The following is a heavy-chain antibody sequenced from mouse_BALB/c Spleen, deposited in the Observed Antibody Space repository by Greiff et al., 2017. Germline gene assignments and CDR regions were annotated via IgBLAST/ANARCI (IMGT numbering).Heavy chain of an antibody. CDR3: ARDADGNGSFAY. CDR1: GFTFSDYY. Sequence: EVKLQESGGGLVKPGGSLKLSCAASGFTFSDYYMYWVRQTPEKRLEWVATISDGGSYTYYPDSVKGRFTISRDNAKNNLYLQMSSLKSEDTAMYYCARDADGNGSFAYWGQGTLVTVSA. D-gene: IGHD2-1*01. CDR2: ISDGGSYT. V-gene: IGHV5-4*02. J-gene: IGHJ3*01.